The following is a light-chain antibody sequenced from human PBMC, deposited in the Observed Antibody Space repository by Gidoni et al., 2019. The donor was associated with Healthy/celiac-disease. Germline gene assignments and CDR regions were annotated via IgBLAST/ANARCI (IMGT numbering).Light chain of an antibody. CDR2: AAS. V-gene: IGKV1-39*01. CDR1: QSISSY. CDR3: QQSYSTPPWT. J-gene: IGKJ1*01. Sequence: DIQMTQSPSSLSASVGDRVPITCRASQSISSYLNWYQQKPGKAPKLLIYAASSLQSGVPSRFSGSGSWTDFTLTISSLQPEDFATYYCQQSYSTPPWTFGQGTKVEIK.